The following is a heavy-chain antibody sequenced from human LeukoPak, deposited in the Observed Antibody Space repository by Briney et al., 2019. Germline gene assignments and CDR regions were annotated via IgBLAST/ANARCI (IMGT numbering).Heavy chain of an antibody. CDR2: ISGTGGRI. V-gene: IGHV3-23*01. CDR1: GITFSSYA. D-gene: IGHD4-17*01. J-gene: IGHJ2*01. CDR3: AKDRYGDSGGYFDL. Sequence: GASLRLSCAPSGITFSSYAMSWVHQAPGKGLEWVSAISGTGGRIYYGDSVKGRFTISRDNSKNTLYLQMNSLRAEDTAIYYCAKDRYGDSGGYFDLWGRGTLVTVSS.